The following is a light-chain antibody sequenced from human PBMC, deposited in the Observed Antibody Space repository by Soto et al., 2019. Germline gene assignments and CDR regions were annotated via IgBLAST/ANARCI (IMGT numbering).Light chain of an antibody. CDR2: GAS. CDR3: QQTYSAPLT. V-gene: IGKV1-39*01. Sequence: DIQMTQSPFSLPASVGDRVNITCRASQSISNYLNWYQQKLGRAPSLLIHGASSLQGGVPSRFSGSGSGTDFTLTSSSLKPDDFTTYYCQQTYSAPLTFVAGTKVEI. J-gene: IGKJ4*01. CDR1: QSISNY.